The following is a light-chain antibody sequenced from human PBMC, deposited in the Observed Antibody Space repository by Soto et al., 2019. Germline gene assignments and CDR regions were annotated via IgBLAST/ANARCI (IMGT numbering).Light chain of an antibody. CDR2: EVS. Sequence: QSVLTQPASVSGSPGQSITISCTGTSSDTAGYNYVSWYQQHPGKAPKLMIYEVSNRPSGVSNRFPGSQSGNTASLTISGLQAEDEANYYCSSYTTSNTPLYVLGTGTKVTVL. CDR1: SSDTAGYNY. CDR3: SSYTTSNTPLYV. V-gene: IGLV2-14*01. J-gene: IGLJ1*01.